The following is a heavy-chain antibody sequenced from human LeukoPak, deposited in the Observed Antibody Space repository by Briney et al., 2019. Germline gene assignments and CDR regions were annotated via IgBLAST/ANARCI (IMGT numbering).Heavy chain of an antibody. V-gene: IGHV3-23*01. Sequence: GGSLRLSCAASGFTFNTYAMSWVRQAPGKGLEWVSAIGGIGDSTYYADSVKGRFTISRDNSKSTLYLQMNSLRGEDTAVYYCAKDSYGSGAGGWFDPWGQGTLVTVSS. CDR1: GFTFNTYA. CDR3: AKDSYGSGAGGWFDP. CDR2: IGGIGDST. D-gene: IGHD3-10*01. J-gene: IGHJ5*02.